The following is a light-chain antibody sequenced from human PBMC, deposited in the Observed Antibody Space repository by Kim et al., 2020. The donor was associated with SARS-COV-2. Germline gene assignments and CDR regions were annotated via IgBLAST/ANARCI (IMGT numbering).Light chain of an antibody. CDR2: GVS. CDR1: QSVSSD. J-gene: IGKJ1*01. CDR3: QQYNYWPT. V-gene: IGKV3-15*01. Sequence: EIVMTQSPATLSVSPGERATLSCRASQSVSSDLAWYQQKPGQAPRLLIYGVSIRATGIPARFSGSGSGTEFTLTISSLQSEDFAVYYCQQYNYWPTFGQGTKVDI.